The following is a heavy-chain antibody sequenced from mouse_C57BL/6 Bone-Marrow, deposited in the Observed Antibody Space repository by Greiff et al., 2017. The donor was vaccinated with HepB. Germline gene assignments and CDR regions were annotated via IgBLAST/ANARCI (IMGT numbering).Heavy chain of an antibody. Sequence: VQLQQSGAELARPGASVKLSCKASGYTFTSYGISWVKQRTGQGLEWIGEIYPRSGNTYYNEKFKGKATLTADKSSSTAYMALRSLTSEDSAVYFCAREGGITTVVAKGYWGQGTTLTVSS. J-gene: IGHJ2*01. CDR1: GYTFTSYG. CDR3: AREGGITTVVAKGY. CDR2: IYPRSGNT. D-gene: IGHD1-1*01. V-gene: IGHV1-81*01.